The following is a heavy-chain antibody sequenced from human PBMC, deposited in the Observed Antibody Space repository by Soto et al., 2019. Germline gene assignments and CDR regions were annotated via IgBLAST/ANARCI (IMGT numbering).Heavy chain of an antibody. D-gene: IGHD2-2*01. CDR2: IIPIFGTE. Sequence: QVQLVQSGAEVKKPGSSVKVSCKVSGGTFSSHSINWVRQAPGQGPEWMGGIIPIFGTENYAQKFQGRVTTTADASTSTAYMELSSLATEDTALYYCSTSVYCSTTRCYYYYGLDVWCQGTTVIVSS. J-gene: IGHJ6*02. CDR1: GGTFSSHS. V-gene: IGHV1-69*01. CDR3: STSVYCSTTRCYYYYGLDV.